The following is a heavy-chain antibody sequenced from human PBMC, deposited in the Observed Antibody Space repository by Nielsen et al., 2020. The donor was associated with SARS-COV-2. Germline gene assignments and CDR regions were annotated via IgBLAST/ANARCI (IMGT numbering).Heavy chain of an antibody. CDR3: ARAAVRGGLEE. CDR2: ISGGGVTT. J-gene: IGHJ4*02. Sequence: GESLKISCSASGLTFNRHAMTWVRQAPGKGLEWVSTISGGGVTTYYADSVKGRFIISRDDSRNRLYLQMDSLRDEDTAVYYCARAAVRGGLEEWGRGTLVTVSS. V-gene: IGHV3-23*01. D-gene: IGHD3-10*01. CDR1: GLTFNRHA.